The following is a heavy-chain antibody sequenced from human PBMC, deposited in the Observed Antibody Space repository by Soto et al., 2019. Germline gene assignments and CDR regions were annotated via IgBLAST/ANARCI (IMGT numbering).Heavy chain of an antibody. Sequence: QVQLVQSGGEVKKPRASVKVSCKASGYSSTGYGINWVRQAPGQGLEWLGRITTYNGDTNYAQNFQGRLTMTTDTSTGTTYMEPRSLRSDDTAVYYCARGRGYSLIPVVDDAVDVWGQGTLVTVSS. CDR3: ARGRGYSLIPVVDDAVDV. V-gene: IGHV1-18*04. J-gene: IGHJ3*01. D-gene: IGHD5-12*01. CDR1: GYSSTGYG. CDR2: ITTYNGDT.